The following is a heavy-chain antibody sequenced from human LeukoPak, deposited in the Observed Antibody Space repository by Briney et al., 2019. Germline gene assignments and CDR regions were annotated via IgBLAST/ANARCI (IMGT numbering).Heavy chain of an antibody. J-gene: IGHJ4*02. CDR2: INPSGGST. CDR1: GYTLTSYY. Sequence: ASVKVSCKASGYTLTSYYLHWVRQAPGQGLEWMAIINPSGGSTSHAQKFQGRVTMTRDTSASTVYMELSSLRSEDTAVYYCARGMSSSSTYFDYWGQGTLVTVSS. D-gene: IGHD6-6*01. V-gene: IGHV1-46*01. CDR3: ARGMSSSSTYFDY.